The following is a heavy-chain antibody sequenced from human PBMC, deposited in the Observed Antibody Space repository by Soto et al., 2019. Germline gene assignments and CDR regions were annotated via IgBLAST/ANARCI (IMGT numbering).Heavy chain of an antibody. CDR1: GDTFTSYA. J-gene: IGHJ6*03. CDR3: ARDLQLTRFYYYYYYMDV. D-gene: IGHD6-13*01. Sequence: GASVKVSCKASGDTFTSYAMHWVRQAPGQRLEWMGWINAGNGNTKYSQKFQGRVTITRDTSASTAYMELSSLRSEDTAVYYCARDLQLTRFYYYYYYMDVWGKGTTVTVSS. CDR2: INAGNGNT. V-gene: IGHV1-3*01.